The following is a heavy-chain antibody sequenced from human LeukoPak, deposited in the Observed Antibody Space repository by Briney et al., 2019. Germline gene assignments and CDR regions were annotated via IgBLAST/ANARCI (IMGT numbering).Heavy chain of an antibody. Sequence: ASVKVSCKASGYTFTGYYMHWVRQAPGQGLEWMGRINPNSGGTNYAQKFQGRVTMTRDTSISTAYMELSRLRSDDTAVYYCARDEEYQLLYRSAFDIWGQGTMVTVSS. CDR2: INPNSGGT. J-gene: IGHJ3*02. CDR3: ARDEEYQLLYRSAFDI. CDR1: GYTFTGYY. D-gene: IGHD2-2*02. V-gene: IGHV1-2*06.